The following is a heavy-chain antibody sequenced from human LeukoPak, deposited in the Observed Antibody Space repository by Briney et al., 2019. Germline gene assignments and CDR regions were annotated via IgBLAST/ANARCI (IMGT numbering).Heavy chain of an antibody. V-gene: IGHV1-8*01. Sequence: ASVKVSCKASGYTFTSYDINWVRQATGQGLEWMGWMNPNSGNTGYAQKFQGRVTMTRNTSISTAYMELSSLRSEATAVYYRATAPSRLRYFDWLLYGGGDYWGQGTLVTVSS. CDR1: GYTFTSYD. CDR2: MNPNSGNT. D-gene: IGHD3-9*01. CDR3: ATAPSRLRYFDWLLYGGGDY. J-gene: IGHJ4*02.